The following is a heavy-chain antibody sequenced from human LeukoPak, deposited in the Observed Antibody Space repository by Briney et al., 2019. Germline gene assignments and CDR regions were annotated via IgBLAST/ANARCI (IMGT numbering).Heavy chain of an antibody. D-gene: IGHD3-22*01. Sequence: PGGSLRLSCAASGFTFSDFGIHWVRQAPGKGLEWVAVISYDGSNKYYADSVKGRFTISRDNSKNTLYLQMNSLRAEDTAVYYCAKAGPDYYDSSGYYSGFDYWGQGTLVTVSS. CDR3: AKAGPDYYDSSGYYSGFDY. V-gene: IGHV3-30*18. J-gene: IGHJ4*02. CDR2: ISYDGSNK. CDR1: GFTFSDFG.